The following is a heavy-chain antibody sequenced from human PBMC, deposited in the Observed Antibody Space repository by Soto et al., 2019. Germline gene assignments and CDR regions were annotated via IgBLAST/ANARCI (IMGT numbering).Heavy chain of an antibody. V-gene: IGHV1-69*01. J-gene: IGHJ1*01. CDR3: ARASRFDSSGYYEYFQH. D-gene: IGHD3-22*01. CDR1: GGTFSSYA. Sequence: QVQLVQSGAEVKKPGSSVKVSCKASGGTFSSYAISGVRQAPGQGLEWMGGIIPIFGTANYAQKFQGRVTITADESTSTACMELSSLRSEDTAVYYCARASRFDSSGYYEYFQHWGQGTLVTVSS. CDR2: IIPIFGTA.